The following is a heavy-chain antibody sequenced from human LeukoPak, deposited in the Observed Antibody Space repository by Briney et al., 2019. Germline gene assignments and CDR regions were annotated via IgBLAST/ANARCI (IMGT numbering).Heavy chain of an antibody. CDR3: ARVQGEPTLDTQYYFDY. V-gene: IGHV4-38-2*02. D-gene: IGHD3-16*01. J-gene: IGHJ4*02. CDR2: IYHSGST. Sequence: PSETLSLTCTVSGYSISSGYYWGWIRQPPGKGLEWIGSIYHSGSTYYNPSLKSRVTISVDTSKNQFSLKLSSVTAADTAVYYCARVQGEPTLDTQYYFDYWGQGTLVTVSS. CDR1: GYSISSGYY.